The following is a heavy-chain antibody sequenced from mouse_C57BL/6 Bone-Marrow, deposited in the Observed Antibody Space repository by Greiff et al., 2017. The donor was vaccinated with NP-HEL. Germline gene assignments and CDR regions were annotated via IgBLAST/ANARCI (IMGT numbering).Heavy chain of an antibody. CDR3: ARTVVATSYFDY. V-gene: IGHV1-54*01. Sequence: VQLQQSGAELVRPGTSVKVSCKASGYAFTNYLIEWVKQRPGQGLEWIGVINPGSGGTNYNEKFKGKATLTADKSSSTAYMQLSSLTSEDSAVYFCARTVVATSYFDYWGQGTTLTVSS. CDR1: GYAFTNYL. D-gene: IGHD1-1*01. CDR2: INPGSGGT. J-gene: IGHJ2*01.